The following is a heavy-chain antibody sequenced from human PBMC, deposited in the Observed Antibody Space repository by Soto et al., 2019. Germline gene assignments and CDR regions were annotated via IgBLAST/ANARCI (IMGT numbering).Heavy chain of an antibody. V-gene: IGHV4-59*01. CDR2: IYYSGST. D-gene: IGHD1-26*01. CDR1: GGSISSYY. Sequence: SETLSLTCTVSGGSISSYYWSWIRQPPGKGLEWIGYIYYSGSTNYNPSLKSRVTISVDTSKNQFSLKLSSVTAADTAVYYCASLYSGSYYGFDYWGQGTLVTVSS. CDR3: ASLYSGSYYGFDY. J-gene: IGHJ4*02.